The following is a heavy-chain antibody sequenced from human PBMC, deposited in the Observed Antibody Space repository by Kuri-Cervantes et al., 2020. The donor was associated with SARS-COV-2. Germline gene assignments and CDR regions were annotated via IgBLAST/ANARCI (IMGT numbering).Heavy chain of an antibody. CDR2: ITPIFGTA. CDR1: GGTFSSYA. V-gene: IGHV1-69*13. D-gene: IGHD2-2*02. J-gene: IGHJ5*02. Sequence: SVKVSCKASGGTFSSYAISWVRQAPGQGLEWMGRITPIFGTANYAQKFQGRVTITADESTSTAYMELSSLRSEDTAVYYCARSSKGRPGYCSSTSCYIGGGWFDPWGQGTLVTVSS. CDR3: ARSSKGRPGYCSSTSCYIGGGWFDP.